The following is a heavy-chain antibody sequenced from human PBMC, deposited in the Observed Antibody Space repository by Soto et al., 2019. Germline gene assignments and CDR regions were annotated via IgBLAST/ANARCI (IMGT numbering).Heavy chain of an antibody. J-gene: IGHJ4*02. CDR2: VDYSGST. V-gene: IGHV4-59*01. CDR1: GGSISNYY. D-gene: IGHD3-9*01. CDR3: GRDCLLTGFDT. Sequence: SETLSLTCTVSGGSISNYYCTWVRQPPGKGLEWIGYVDYSGSTNYNPCLESRVTTSIDASKNQFSLKRKTVTAADPSVFYCGRDCLLTGFDTWGQGALVTVSS.